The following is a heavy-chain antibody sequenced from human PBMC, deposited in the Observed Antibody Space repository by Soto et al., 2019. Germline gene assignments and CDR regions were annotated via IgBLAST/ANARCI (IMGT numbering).Heavy chain of an antibody. Sequence: EVQLLESGGGLVQPGGSLRLSCAASGFTFSSCAMTWVRQAPGKGLEWVSATRGSGGSTYYADSVKGRFTISRDNSKNPLYLQMNSLRAEDTAVYYCAKDQVDVVATSKDAFDVWGQGTRVAVSS. V-gene: IGHV3-23*01. CDR2: TRGSGGST. D-gene: IGHD5-12*01. CDR1: GFTFSSCA. J-gene: IGHJ3*01. CDR3: AKDQVDVVATSKDAFDV.